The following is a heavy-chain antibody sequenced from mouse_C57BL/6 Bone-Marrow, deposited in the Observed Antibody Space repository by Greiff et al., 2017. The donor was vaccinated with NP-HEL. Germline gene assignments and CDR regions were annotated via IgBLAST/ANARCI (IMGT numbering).Heavy chain of an antibody. CDR3: ARDYCGSSYTLFAY. V-gene: IGHV1-64*01. D-gene: IGHD1-1*01. CDR2: IHPISGST. CDR1: GYTFTSYW. J-gene: IGHJ3*01. Sequence: QVQLQQPGAELVKPGASVKLSCMASGYTFTSYWMPWVKQRPGQGLEWIGMIHPISGSTNYNDKFKSKATLTVDKSSSTAYMQLSSLTSEDSAVYYCARDYCGSSYTLFAYWGQGTLVTVSA.